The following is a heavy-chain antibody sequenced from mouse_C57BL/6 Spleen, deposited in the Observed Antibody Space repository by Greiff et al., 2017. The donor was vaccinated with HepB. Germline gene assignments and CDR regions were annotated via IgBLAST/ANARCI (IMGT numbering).Heavy chain of an antibody. CDR2: INPSSGYT. CDR1: GYTFTSYW. J-gene: IGHJ4*01. V-gene: IGHV1-7*01. D-gene: IGHD2-5*01. CDR3: ARSYSNYRAMDY. Sequence: VQRVESGAELAKPGASVKLSCKASGYTFTSYWMHWVKQRPGQGLEWIGYINPSSGYTKYNQKFKDKATLTADKSSSTAYMQLSSLTYEDSAVYYCARSYSNYRAMDYWGQGTSVTVSS.